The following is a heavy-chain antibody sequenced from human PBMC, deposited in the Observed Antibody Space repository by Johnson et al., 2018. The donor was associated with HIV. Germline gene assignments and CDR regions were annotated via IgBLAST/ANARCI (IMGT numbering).Heavy chain of an antibody. CDR3: AKDRGSGWYWDAFDI. CDR1: GFTFSSYA. D-gene: IGHD6-19*01. J-gene: IGHJ3*02. Sequence: VQLMESGGGVVQPGRSLRLSCAASGFTFSSYAMHWVRQAPGKGLEWVAVISYDGSNKYYADSVKGRFTISRDNSKNKLYLQMNSLRAEDTAVYYCAKDRGSGWYWDAFDIWGQGTMVTVSS. CDR2: ISYDGSNK. V-gene: IGHV3-30-3*01.